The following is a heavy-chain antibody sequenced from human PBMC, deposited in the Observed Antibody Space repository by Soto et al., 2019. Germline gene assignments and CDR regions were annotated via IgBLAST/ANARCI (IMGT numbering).Heavy chain of an antibody. Sequence: EVQLVESGGGLVKTGGSLRLSCAASGFTFSSYIMNWVRQAPGKGLEWVSSISSSSSYLYYADSVNGRFTISRDNAKNSLYLQMNSLRAEDKAVYYCARVAVAGTWAEYFQHWRQGTLVTVSS. CDR2: ISSSSSYL. CDR3: ARVAVAGTWAEYFQH. V-gene: IGHV3-21*01. CDR1: GFTFSSYI. D-gene: IGHD6-19*01. J-gene: IGHJ1*01.